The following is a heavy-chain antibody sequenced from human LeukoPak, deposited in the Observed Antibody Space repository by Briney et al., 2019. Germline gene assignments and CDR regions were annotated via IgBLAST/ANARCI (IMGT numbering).Heavy chain of an antibody. V-gene: IGHV7-4-1*02. Sequence: GASVKVSCKASGYTFTSYAMNWVRQAPGQGLEWMGWINTNTGNPTYAQGFTGRFVFSLDTSVNTAYLQISSLKAEDTAVYYCVRVSCSSTSCYDYYYNGMDVWGQGTTVTVSS. J-gene: IGHJ6*02. CDR3: VRVSCSSTSCYDYYYNGMDV. CDR1: GYTFTSYA. CDR2: INTNTGNP. D-gene: IGHD2-2*01.